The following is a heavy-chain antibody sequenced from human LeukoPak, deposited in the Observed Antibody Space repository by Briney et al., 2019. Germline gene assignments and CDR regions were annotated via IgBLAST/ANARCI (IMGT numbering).Heavy chain of an antibody. CDR1: GDSISTYY. CDR2: IYYSGST. D-gene: IGHD4-23*01. Sequence: SETLSLTCAVSGDSISTYYWSWIRQPPGKGLEWIGYIYYSGSTNYNPSLKSRVTISVDTSKNQFSLKLSSVTAADTAVYYCARGYDYGGNSDSYWYFDLWGRGTLVTVSS. V-gene: IGHV4-59*01. CDR3: ARGYDYGGNSDSYWYFDL. J-gene: IGHJ2*01.